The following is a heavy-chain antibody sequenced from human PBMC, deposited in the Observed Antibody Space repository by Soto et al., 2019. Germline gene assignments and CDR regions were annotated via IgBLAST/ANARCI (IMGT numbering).Heavy chain of an antibody. V-gene: IGHV1-18*01. D-gene: IGHD6-6*01. CDR2: ISAHNGNT. CDR3: ARGRDGDY. Sequence: QVHLVQSGAEVKKPGASVKVSCKGSGYAFTTYGITWVRQAPGQGLEWMGWISAHNGNTNYAQKLQGRVTVTRDTSTRTAYMELRSLRSDGPSVYYGARGRDGDYWGQGALVTVSS. CDR1: GYAFTTYG. J-gene: IGHJ4*02.